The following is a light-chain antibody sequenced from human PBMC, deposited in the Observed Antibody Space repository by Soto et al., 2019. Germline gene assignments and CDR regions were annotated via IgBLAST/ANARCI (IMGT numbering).Light chain of an antibody. J-gene: IGKJ1*01. CDR3: QQRGGSPPTWT. CDR2: DAS. Sequence: EIVLTQSPGTLSLSPGERATLSCRASQRLTNKSLGWYQQKPGQVPRLLIYDASNRATGIPDRFRGSGSGTDFTLTISRLEPEDFAVYYCQQRGGSPPTWTFGQGTKVDIK. CDR1: QRLTNKS. V-gene: IGKV3-20*01.